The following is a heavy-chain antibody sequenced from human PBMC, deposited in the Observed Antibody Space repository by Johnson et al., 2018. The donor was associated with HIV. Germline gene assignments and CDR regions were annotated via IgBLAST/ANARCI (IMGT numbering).Heavy chain of an antibody. CDR1: GFTFSSYA. D-gene: IGHD2-15*01. J-gene: IGHJ3*02. Sequence: MQLVESGGGLVQPGGSLRLYCAASGFTFSSYAMSWVSQAPGKGLEWVSGTSGSGGSTYYADSVKGRFTISRDNAKKSLYLQMSSLRAEDTAVYYCAREGPYWAFDIWGQGTMVTVSS. CDR2: TSGSGGST. V-gene: IGHV3-23*04. CDR3: AREGPYWAFDI.